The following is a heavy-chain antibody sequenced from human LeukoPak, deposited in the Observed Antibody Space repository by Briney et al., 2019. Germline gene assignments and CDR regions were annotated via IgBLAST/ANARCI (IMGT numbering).Heavy chain of an antibody. J-gene: IGHJ5*02. CDR2: ISAYNGNT. CDR1: GYTFTSYG. V-gene: IGHV1-18*01. Sequence: GASVKVSCKASGYTFTSYGISWVRQAPGQGPEWMGWISAYNGNTNYAQKLQGRVTMTTDTSTSTAYMELRSLRSDDTAVYYCARADYDFWSGDGGFDPWGQGTLATVSS. CDR3: ARADYDFWSGDGGFDP. D-gene: IGHD3-3*01.